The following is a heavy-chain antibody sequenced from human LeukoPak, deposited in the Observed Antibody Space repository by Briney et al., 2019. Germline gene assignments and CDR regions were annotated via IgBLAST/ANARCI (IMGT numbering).Heavy chain of an antibody. V-gene: IGHV1-69*13. J-gene: IGHJ6*03. CDR3: ARTQTGTYYYGSGKVYYYYYYMDV. Sequence: SVKVSCKASGGTFSSYAISWVRQAPGQGLEWMGGIIPIFGTANYAQKFQGRVTITADESTSTAYMELSSLRSEDTAVYYCARTQTGTYYYGSGKVYYYYYYMDVWGKGTTVTISS. D-gene: IGHD3-10*01. CDR1: GGTFSSYA. CDR2: IIPIFGTA.